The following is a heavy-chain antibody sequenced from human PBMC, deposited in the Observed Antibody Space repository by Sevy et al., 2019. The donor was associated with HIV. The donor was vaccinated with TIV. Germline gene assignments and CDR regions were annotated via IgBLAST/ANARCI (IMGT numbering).Heavy chain of an antibody. Sequence: GGSLRLSCAASGFTFSNYDMHWVRQAPGKGLEWVAVISHDGNYKKYADSVKVRFTISRDDFKNTLYLQMSSLRPEDTAVYFCARLFSIAGDRYYLVYWGQGALVTASS. J-gene: IGHJ4*02. CDR3: ARLFSIAGDRYYLVY. CDR2: ISHDGNYK. D-gene: IGHD2-21*01. V-gene: IGHV3-30-3*01. CDR1: GFTFSNYD.